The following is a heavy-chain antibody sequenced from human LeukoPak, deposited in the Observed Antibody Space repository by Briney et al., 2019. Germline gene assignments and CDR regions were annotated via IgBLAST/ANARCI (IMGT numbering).Heavy chain of an antibody. V-gene: IGHV3-53*01. CDR1: GFIVSSSY. CDR2: IYSSGST. J-gene: IGHJ1*01. CDR3: ARRTGAAPGEFFLH. Sequence: PGGSLRLSCAGSGFIVSSSYTSWVRQAPGKGLEWVSAIYSSGSTDYADSVRGRFTIARDTSKNMVYLQMNSLTAEDTAIYYCARRTGAAPGEFFLHWGQGTLVTVSS. D-gene: IGHD6-19*01.